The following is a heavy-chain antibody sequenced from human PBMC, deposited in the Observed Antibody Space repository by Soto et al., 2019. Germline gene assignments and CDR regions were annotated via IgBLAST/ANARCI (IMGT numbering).Heavy chain of an antibody. J-gene: IGHJ5*02. Sequence: QVQLVQSGAEVKKPGASVKVSCKASGYTFTSYGISWVRQAPGQGLEWMGRISAYNGNTNYAQKLQGRVTMTTVASTSPAYMELRSLRSDDTAVFYSARVVGALGPWFDPWGQGTVLTVSS. D-gene: IGHD1-26*01. CDR3: ARVVGALGPWFDP. CDR2: ISAYNGNT. CDR1: GYTFTSYG. V-gene: IGHV1-18*01.